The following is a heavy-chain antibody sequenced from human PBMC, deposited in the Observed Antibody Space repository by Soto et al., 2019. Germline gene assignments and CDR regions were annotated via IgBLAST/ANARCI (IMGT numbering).Heavy chain of an antibody. Sequence: QVQVEQSGAEVKKPGSSLKVSCKTSGGPFSSQAFNWVRQARGHGLEWMGGIVPRLGSTTYAQKIQDRVTFTADELASTGYMELRSLRSEATATYFCAMSDGPYFYYAIDVWGRGTTVTVAS. V-gene: IGHV1-69*01. CDR3: AMSDGPYFYYAIDV. CDR1: GGPFSSQA. CDR2: IVPRLGST. J-gene: IGHJ6*02. D-gene: IGHD2-21*01.